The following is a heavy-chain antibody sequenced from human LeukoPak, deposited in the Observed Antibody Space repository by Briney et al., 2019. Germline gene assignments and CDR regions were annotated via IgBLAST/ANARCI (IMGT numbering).Heavy chain of an antibody. J-gene: IGHJ4*02. CDR3: ARDPSPYCGDDCYLN. CDR1: GFTFSSYW. Sequence: GGSLRLSCAASGFTFSSYWMHWVRQAPGKGLGWVSRINSDGNSKTYADSVRGRFTISRDNAKNTLYLQMNSLRAEDTAVYYCARDPSPYCGDDCYLNWGQGTLVTVSS. CDR2: INSDGNSK. V-gene: IGHV3-74*01. D-gene: IGHD2-21*02.